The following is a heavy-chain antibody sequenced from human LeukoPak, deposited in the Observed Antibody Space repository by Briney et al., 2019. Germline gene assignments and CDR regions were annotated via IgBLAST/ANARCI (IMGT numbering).Heavy chain of an antibody. CDR3: ARVSEIVVVTATAFDY. D-gene: IGHD2-21*02. Sequence: GGSLRLSCAASGFTFSSYGMHWVRQAPGKGLEWVAFIRYDGSNKYYADSVKGRFTISRDNSKNTLYLQMNSLRAEDTAVYYCARVSEIVVVTATAFDYWGQGTLVTVSS. CDR2: IRYDGSNK. J-gene: IGHJ4*02. V-gene: IGHV3-30*02. CDR1: GFTFSSYG.